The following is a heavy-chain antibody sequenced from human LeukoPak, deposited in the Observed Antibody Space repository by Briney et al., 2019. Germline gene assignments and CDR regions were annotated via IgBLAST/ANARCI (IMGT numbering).Heavy chain of an antibody. J-gene: IGHJ4*02. D-gene: IGHD6-19*01. CDR1: GFTFSSYG. Sequence: PGGSLRLSCAASGFTFSSYGMHWVRQAPGKGLEWVAFIRYDGSNKYYPDSVKGRFTISRDNSKNTLYLQMNSLRAEDTGVYYSAKRHSSGWYYFDYWGQGTLVSVSS. V-gene: IGHV3-30*02. CDR3: AKRHSSGWYYFDY. CDR2: IRYDGSNK.